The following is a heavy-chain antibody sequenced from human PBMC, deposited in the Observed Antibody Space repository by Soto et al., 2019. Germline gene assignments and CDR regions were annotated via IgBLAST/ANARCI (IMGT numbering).Heavy chain of an antibody. CDR1: GGTFSSYT. D-gene: IGHD3-10*01. Sequence: SVKVSCKASGGTFSSYTISWVRQAPGQGLEWMGRIIPILGIANYAQKIQGRVTITADKSTSTAYMEQSSRRSEDTAVYFCARDTHGSGKGGMDVWGQGTTVTVSS. V-gene: IGHV1-69*04. J-gene: IGHJ6*02. CDR3: ARDTHGSGKGGMDV. CDR2: IIPILGIA.